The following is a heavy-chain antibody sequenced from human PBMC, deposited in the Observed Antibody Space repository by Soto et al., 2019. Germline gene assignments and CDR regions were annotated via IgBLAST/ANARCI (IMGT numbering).Heavy chain of an antibody. V-gene: IGHV3-64*01. CDR2: ISSNGGST. Sequence: EVQLVESGGGLVQPGGSLRLSCAASGFTFSSYAMHWVRQAPGKGLEYVSAISSNGGSTYYANSVKGRFTISRDNSKNTLYLQVGSLRAEDMAVYDCAREWLEFYYSGYWGQGTLVTVSS. J-gene: IGHJ4*02. CDR1: GFTFSSYA. CDR3: AREWLEFYYSGY. D-gene: IGHD6-19*01.